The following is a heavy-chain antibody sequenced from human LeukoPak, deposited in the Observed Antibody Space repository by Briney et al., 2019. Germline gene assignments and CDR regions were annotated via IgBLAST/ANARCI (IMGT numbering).Heavy chain of an antibody. CDR1: GFTFSSYA. V-gene: IGHV3-23*01. Sequence: GRSLRLSCAASGFTFSSYAMSWVRQAPGKGLGWVSAISGSGGSTYYADSVKGRFTISRDNSKNTLYLQMNSLRAEDTAVYYCAKGDRIAVARPFDYWGQGTLVIASS. D-gene: IGHD6-19*01. CDR3: AKGDRIAVARPFDY. CDR2: ISGSGGST. J-gene: IGHJ4*02.